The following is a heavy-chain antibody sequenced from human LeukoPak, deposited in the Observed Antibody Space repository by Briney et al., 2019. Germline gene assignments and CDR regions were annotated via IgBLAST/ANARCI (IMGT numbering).Heavy chain of an antibody. V-gene: IGHV3-23*01. CDR3: VRIVVVPAAIVGYCSGGSCQIFDY. Sequence: PGGSLRLSCAASGFTFSSYAMSWVRQAPGKGLEWVSAISGSGGSTYYADPVKGRFTISRDSSKNTLYPQMNSLRAEDTAVYYCVRIVVVPAAIVGYCSGGSCQIFDYWGQGTLVTVSS. CDR2: ISGSGGST. J-gene: IGHJ4*02. D-gene: IGHD2-15*01. CDR1: GFTFSSYA.